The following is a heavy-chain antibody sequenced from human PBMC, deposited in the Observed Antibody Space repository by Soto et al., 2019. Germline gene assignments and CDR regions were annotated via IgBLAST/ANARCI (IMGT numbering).Heavy chain of an antibody. J-gene: IGHJ4*02. CDR3: AKEKVEYYFDY. Sequence: QVQLVESGGGVVQPGRSLRLSCAASGFTFSIYGMHWVRQAPGKGLEWVAVISYDGSNKYYADSVKGRFTISRDNSKNTLYLQMNSLRGEDTAEYYCAKEKVEYYFDYWGQGTLVTVSS. D-gene: IGHD1-1*01. CDR2: ISYDGSNK. V-gene: IGHV3-30*18. CDR1: GFTFSIYG.